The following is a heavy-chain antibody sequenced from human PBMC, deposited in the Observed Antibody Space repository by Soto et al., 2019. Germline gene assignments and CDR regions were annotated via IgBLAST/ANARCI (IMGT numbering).Heavy chain of an antibody. D-gene: IGHD2-15*01. Sequence: ASVKVSCKASGYTFTGYYMHWVRQAPGQGLEWMGWINLNSGGTNYAQKFQGRVTMTRDTSISTAYMELSRLRSDDTAVYYCARVNVVVVAATREYYFDYWGQGTLVTVSS. J-gene: IGHJ4*02. CDR2: INLNSGGT. V-gene: IGHV1-2*02. CDR1: GYTFTGYY. CDR3: ARVNVVVVAATREYYFDY.